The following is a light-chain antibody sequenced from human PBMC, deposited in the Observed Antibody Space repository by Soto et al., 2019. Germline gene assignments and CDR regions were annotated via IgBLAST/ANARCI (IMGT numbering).Light chain of an antibody. CDR1: SSDVGGYNY. Sequence: QSALTQPRSVSGSPGQSVTISCTGTSSDVGGYNYVSWYQQHPGKAPKLMIYDVRKRPSGVPDRFSGSKSGNTASLTISGLQAEDEADYYCCSYAGSYTFGVFGTGTKVTVL. CDR3: CSYAGSYTFGV. V-gene: IGLV2-11*01. CDR2: DVR. J-gene: IGLJ1*01.